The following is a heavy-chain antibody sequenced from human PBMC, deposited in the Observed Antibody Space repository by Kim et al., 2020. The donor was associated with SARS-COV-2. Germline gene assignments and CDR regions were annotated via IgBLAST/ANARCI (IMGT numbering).Heavy chain of an antibody. Sequence: YNPSLKSRVTISVDKSKNQFSLKLSSVTAADTAVYYCARTDWNDDTDFDYWGQGTLVTVSS. V-gene: IGHV4-4*02. CDR3: ARTDWNDDTDFDY. D-gene: IGHD1-1*01. J-gene: IGHJ4*02.